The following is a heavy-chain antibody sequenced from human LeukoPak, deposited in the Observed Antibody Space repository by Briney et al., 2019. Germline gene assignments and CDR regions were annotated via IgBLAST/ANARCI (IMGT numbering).Heavy chain of an antibody. D-gene: IGHD2-2*01. J-gene: IGHJ6*02. V-gene: IGHV1-46*01. Sequence: ASVKVSCKASGYTFTSYYMHWVRQAPGQGLEWMGIINPSRGSTSYAQKFQGRVTMTRDTSRSTVYMELSSLRSEDTAVYYCARPTSIIPASNIYYYYYAMDVWGQGTTVTVSS. CDR2: INPSRGST. CDR1: GYTFTSYY. CDR3: ARPTSIIPASNIYYYYYAMDV.